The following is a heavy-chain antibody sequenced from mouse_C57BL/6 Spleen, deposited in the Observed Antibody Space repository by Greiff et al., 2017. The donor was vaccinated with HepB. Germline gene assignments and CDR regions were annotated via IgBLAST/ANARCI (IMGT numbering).Heavy chain of an antibody. J-gene: IGHJ4*01. D-gene: IGHD4-1*01. CDR3: ARPLTSRDAMDY. CDR1: GYTFTSYW. CDR2: INPSDGGT. V-gene: IGHV1-53*01. Sequence: VQLQQPGTELVKPGASVKLSCKASGYTFTSYWMHWVKQRPGQGLEWIGNINPSDGGTNYNEKFKSKATLTVDKSSSTAYMQLSSLTSEDSAVYYCARPLTSRDAMDYWGQGTSVTVSS.